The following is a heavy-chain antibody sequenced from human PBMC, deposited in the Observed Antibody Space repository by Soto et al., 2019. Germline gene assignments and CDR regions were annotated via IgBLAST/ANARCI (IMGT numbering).Heavy chain of an antibody. CDR2: ISYDGSNK. V-gene: IGHV3-30*18. Sequence: QVQLVESGGGVVQPGRSLRLSCAASGFTFSSYGMHWVRQAPGKGLEWVAVISYDGSNKYYADSVKGRFTISRDNSKNTLYLQMNSLRAEDTDVYYCAKDVDWFDPWGQGTLVTVSS. CDR1: GFTFSSYG. CDR3: AKDVDWFDP. J-gene: IGHJ5*02.